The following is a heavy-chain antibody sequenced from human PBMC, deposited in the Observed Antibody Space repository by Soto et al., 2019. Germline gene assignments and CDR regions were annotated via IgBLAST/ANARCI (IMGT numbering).Heavy chain of an antibody. CDR2: TYYRSKWYN. J-gene: IGHJ5*02. Sequence: SQTLSLTCAITGDSVARNSAAWNWISQSPSRGLEWLGRTYYRSKWYNDYAVSVKSRITINPDTSKNQFSLQLNSVTPEDTAVYYCASGGIAVATTPWFEPWGQGTLVTVSS. CDR1: GDSVARNSAA. V-gene: IGHV6-1*01. CDR3: ASGGIAVATTPWFEP. D-gene: IGHD6-19*01.